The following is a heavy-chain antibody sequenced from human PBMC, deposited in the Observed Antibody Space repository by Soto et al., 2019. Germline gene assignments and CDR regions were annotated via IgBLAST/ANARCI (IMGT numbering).Heavy chain of an antibody. CDR3: ARGESSNFGY. CDR1: GDSISSNSVT. Sequence: SQTLSLTCAISGDSISSNSVTWNWIRQSPSRGLEWLGRTYYRSKWSNDFAESVKSRITINPDTSKNHFSLQLSSVTPEDTAVYYCARGESSNFGYWGQGKLVPVSS. CDR2: TYYRSKWSN. J-gene: IGHJ4*02. D-gene: IGHD3-22*01. V-gene: IGHV6-1*01.